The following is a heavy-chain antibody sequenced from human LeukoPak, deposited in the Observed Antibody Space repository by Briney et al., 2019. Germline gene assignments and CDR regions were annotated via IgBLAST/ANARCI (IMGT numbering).Heavy chain of an antibody. V-gene: IGHV3-33*08. CDR2: IWYDGSNK. CDR3: ARDRYRDSSGYLFDY. Sequence: GGSLRLSCAASGFTFSSYWMSWVRQVPGKGLEWVAVIWYDGSNKYYADSVKGRFTISRDNSKNTLYLQMNSLRAEDTAVYYCARDRYRDSSGYLFDYWGQGTLVTVSS. J-gene: IGHJ4*02. CDR1: GFTFSSYW. D-gene: IGHD3-22*01.